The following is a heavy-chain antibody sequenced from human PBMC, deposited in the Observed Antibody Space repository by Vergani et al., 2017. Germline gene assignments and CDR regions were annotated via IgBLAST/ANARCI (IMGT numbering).Heavy chain of an antibody. CDR2: ISSNGGST. V-gene: IGHV3-64*04. J-gene: IGHJ3*02. CDR3: ARDRGTMVRGVREAFDI. D-gene: IGHD3-10*01. CDR1: GFTFSSYA. Sequence: VQLVESGGGLVQPGGSLRLSCSASGFTFSSYAMHWVRQAPGKGLEYVSAISSNGGSTYYADSVKGRFTISRDNSKNTLYLQMNSLRAEDTAVYYCARDRGTMVRGVREAFDIWGQGTMVTVSS.